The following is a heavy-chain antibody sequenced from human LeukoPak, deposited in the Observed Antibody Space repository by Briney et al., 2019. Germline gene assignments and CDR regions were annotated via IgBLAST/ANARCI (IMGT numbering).Heavy chain of an antibody. Sequence: GASVKVSCKASGYTFTGYYMHWVRQAPGQGLEWMGWINPNSGNTGYAQKFQGRVTMTRNTSISTAYMELSSLRSEDTAVYYCAREGLDRAATYYYYGMDVWGQGTTVTVSS. CDR3: AREGLDRAATYYYYGMDV. CDR2: INPNSGNT. CDR1: GYTFTGYY. V-gene: IGHV1-8*02. D-gene: IGHD6-25*01. J-gene: IGHJ6*02.